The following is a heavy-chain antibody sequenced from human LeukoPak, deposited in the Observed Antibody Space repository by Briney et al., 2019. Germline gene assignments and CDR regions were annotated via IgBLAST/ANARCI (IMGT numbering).Heavy chain of an antibody. Sequence: GGSFRLSRAASGFTFSSYGIHWVRPAPGKGLEWVAVVLSDGSIEYYADPGKGRFTISRDTSKNTVYLQMNSLGTEDTAFYYCARGYSSSWLGYFDYWGQGTLVTASS. D-gene: IGHD6-13*01. V-gene: IGHV3-30*03. CDR3: ARGYSSSWLGYFDY. CDR1: GFTFSSYG. J-gene: IGHJ4*02. CDR2: VLSDGSIE.